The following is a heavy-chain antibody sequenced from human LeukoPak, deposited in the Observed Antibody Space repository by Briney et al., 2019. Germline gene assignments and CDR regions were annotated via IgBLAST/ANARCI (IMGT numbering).Heavy chain of an antibody. J-gene: IGHJ4*02. CDR2: INPNSGGT. CDR3: ARIVLGEELPFFDY. Sequence: ASVKVSCKASGYTFTGYYMHWVRQAPGQGLEWMGWINPNSGGTNYAQKFQGRVTMTRDTSISTAYMELSRLRSEDTAVYYCARIVLGEELPFFDYWGQGTLVTVSS. V-gene: IGHV1-2*02. CDR1: GYTFTGYY. D-gene: IGHD1-26*01.